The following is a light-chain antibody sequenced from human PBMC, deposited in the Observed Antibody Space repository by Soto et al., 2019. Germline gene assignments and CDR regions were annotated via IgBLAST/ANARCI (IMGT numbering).Light chain of an antibody. V-gene: IGKV3-20*01. Sequence: EVVLTQSPGTLSLSLGERATLSCRASQSVSSNYLAWYQQKPGQAPRLLIYGASNRATGIPDRFSGSGSATDFTLTISRLEPEDFAVYYCQQYGSSLVVTFGQGTKVEIK. CDR2: GAS. CDR3: QQYGSSLVVT. J-gene: IGKJ1*01. CDR1: QSVSSNY.